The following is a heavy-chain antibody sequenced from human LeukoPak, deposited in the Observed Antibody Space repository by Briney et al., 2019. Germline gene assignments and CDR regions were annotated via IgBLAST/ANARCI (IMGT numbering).Heavy chain of an antibody. Sequence: PGGSLRLSCAASGFTFSSYSMSWGRQSPGKGLGWVSNIRTNGRDTYYADAVKGRFTISRDNSKNTLYLEMNSLRAEDTAVYYCATGGYTTWFDPWGQGTLVTVSS. CDR3: ATGGYTTWFDP. J-gene: IGHJ5*02. V-gene: IGHV3-23*01. D-gene: IGHD2-15*01. CDR2: IRTNGRDT. CDR1: GFTFSSYS.